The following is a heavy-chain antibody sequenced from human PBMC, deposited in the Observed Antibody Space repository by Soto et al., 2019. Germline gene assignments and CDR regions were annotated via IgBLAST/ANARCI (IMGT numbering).Heavy chain of an antibody. V-gene: IGHV1-46*01. CDR1: GYTFTSYY. CDR3: AGPARFLEWLSPRRPKHYYYYGMDV. Sequence: ASVKVSCKASGYTFTSYYMHWVRQAPGQGLEWMGIINPSGGSTSYAQKFQGRATMTRDTSTSTVYMELSSLRSEDTAVYYCAGPARFLEWLSPRRPKHYYYYGMDVWGQGTTVTVSS. J-gene: IGHJ6*02. D-gene: IGHD3-3*01. CDR2: INPSGGST.